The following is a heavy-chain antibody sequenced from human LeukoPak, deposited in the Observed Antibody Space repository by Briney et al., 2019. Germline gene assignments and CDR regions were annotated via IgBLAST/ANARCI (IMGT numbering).Heavy chain of an antibody. Sequence: ASVKVSCKASGYTFTSYTINWVRQAPGQGLEWMGIINPSGGSTSYAQKFQGRVTMTRDMSTSTVYMELSSLRSEDTAVYYCARVGMTTVVTPFDYWGQGTLVTVSS. D-gene: IGHD4-23*01. CDR3: ARVGMTTVVTPFDY. J-gene: IGHJ4*02. CDR2: INPSGGST. CDR1: GYTFTSYT. V-gene: IGHV1-46*01.